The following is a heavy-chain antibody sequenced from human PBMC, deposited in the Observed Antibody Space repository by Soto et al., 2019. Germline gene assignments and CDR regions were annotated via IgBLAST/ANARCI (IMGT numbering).Heavy chain of an antibody. J-gene: IGHJ4*02. D-gene: IGHD3-10*01. Sequence: SETLSLTCTVSGGSISSSSYYWGWIRQPPGKGLEWIGSIYYSGSTYYNPSLKSRVTISVDTSKNQFSLKLSSVTAADTAVYYCAMPTMVRGKGGFDYWGQGTLVTVSS. CDR1: GGSISSSSYY. CDR3: AMPTMVRGKGGFDY. CDR2: IYYSGST. V-gene: IGHV4-39*01.